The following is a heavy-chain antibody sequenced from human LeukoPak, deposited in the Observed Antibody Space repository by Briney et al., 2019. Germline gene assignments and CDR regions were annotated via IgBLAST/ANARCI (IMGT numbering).Heavy chain of an antibody. J-gene: IGHJ4*02. CDR1: GFTFSSYA. V-gene: IGHV3-23*01. D-gene: IGHD2-15*01. Sequence: GGSLRLACAASGFTFSSYAMSWVRQAPGKGLEWVSAISGSGGSTYHADSVKGRFTISRDNSKNTLYLQMNSLRAEDTAVYYCAKEEQGYCSGGSCYSDGYWGQGTLVTVSS. CDR3: AKEEQGYCSGGSCYSDGY. CDR2: ISGSGGST.